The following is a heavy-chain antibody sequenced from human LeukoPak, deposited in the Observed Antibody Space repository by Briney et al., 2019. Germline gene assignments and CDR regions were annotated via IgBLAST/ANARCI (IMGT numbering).Heavy chain of an antibody. Sequence: TGGSLRLSCAASGFIFSSYEMNWVRRAPGKGLEWVSYINPGSSNIYYADSVKGRFTSSRDDAKNSLYLQMNSLRAEDTAVYYCATSLSSGWGPVDDYWGQGTLVTVSS. V-gene: IGHV3-48*03. J-gene: IGHJ4*02. CDR1: GFIFSSYE. CDR2: INPGSSNI. D-gene: IGHD6-19*01. CDR3: ATSLSSGWGPVDDY.